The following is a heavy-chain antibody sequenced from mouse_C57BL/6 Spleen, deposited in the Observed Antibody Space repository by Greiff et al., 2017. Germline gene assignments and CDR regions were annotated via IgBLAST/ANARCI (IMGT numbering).Heavy chain of an antibody. CDR2: LYPGDGDT. V-gene: IGHV1-82*01. Sequence: QVQLKESGPELVKPGASVKISCKASGYAFSSSWMNWVKQRPGKGLEWIGRLYPGDGDTNYNGKFKGKATLTADKSSSTAYMQISSLTSEDSEVYFCADSSGGFAYWGQGTLVTVSA. J-gene: IGHJ3*01. CDR3: ADSSGGFAY. CDR1: GYAFSSSW. D-gene: IGHD3-2*02.